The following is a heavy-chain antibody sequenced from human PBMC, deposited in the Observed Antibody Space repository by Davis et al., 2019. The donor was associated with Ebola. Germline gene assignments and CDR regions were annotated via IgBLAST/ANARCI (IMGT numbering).Heavy chain of an antibody. V-gene: IGHV3-23*01. CDR1: GFTFKNYA. J-gene: IGHJ3*02. CDR2: HGGGDNI. D-gene: IGHD3-3*01. CDR3: VADRQPWNGIFDPFEM. Sequence: PGGSLRLSCTASGFTFKNYAMGWVRQAPGKGLEWVSTHGGGDNIHYADVVKGRFTISRDDSRSTLYLQLSSLTADDTALYYCVADRQPWNGIFDPFEMWGQGTMVTVSS.